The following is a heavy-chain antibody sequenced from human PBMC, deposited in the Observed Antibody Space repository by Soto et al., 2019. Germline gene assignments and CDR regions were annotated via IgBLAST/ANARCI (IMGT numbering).Heavy chain of an antibody. CDR1: GFTFSNET. CDR3: VKGRYSSNRSYVEY. D-gene: IGHD1-26*01. Sequence: EVQLLESGGGFLQPGGSLRLSCAASGFTFSNETMSWVRQAPGRGLEWVSRLGGSGGNAFHADSVKGRFTISRDNFKNTVYLQMNGRRAEDTAVYYCVKGRYSSNRSYVEYWGQGTVVSVSS. J-gene: IGHJ4*02. V-gene: IGHV3-23*01. CDR2: LGGSGGNA.